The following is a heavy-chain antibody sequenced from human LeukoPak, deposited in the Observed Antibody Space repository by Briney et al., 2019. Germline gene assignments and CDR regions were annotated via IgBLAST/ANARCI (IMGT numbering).Heavy chain of an antibody. CDR2: INHSGST. CDR1: GYSISSGYY. J-gene: IGHJ4*02. CDR3: ARGPRAYCSGGSCYFDY. Sequence: PSETLSLTCTVSGYSISSGYYWGWIRQPPGKGLEWIGEINHSGSTNYNPSLKSRVTISVDTSKNQFSLKLSSVTAADTAVYYCARGPRAYCSGGSCYFDYWGQGTLVTVSS. V-gene: IGHV4-38-2*02. D-gene: IGHD2-15*01.